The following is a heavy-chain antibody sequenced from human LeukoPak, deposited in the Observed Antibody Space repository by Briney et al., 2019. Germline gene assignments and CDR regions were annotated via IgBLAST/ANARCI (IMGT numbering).Heavy chain of an antibody. D-gene: IGHD6-13*01. CDR2: IYSSGST. J-gene: IGHJ2*01. V-gene: IGHV3-66*01. Sequence: GGSLRLSCAAAGFTVGTNYMSLVRQAPGKGLEWVSIIYSSGSTNYADSMKDRFTVSRDTSTNTIYLHINNVRVEDTAVYHCARTKYFSWFLDVWGRGTLLTVSS. CDR1: GFTVGTNY. CDR3: ARTKYFSWFLDV.